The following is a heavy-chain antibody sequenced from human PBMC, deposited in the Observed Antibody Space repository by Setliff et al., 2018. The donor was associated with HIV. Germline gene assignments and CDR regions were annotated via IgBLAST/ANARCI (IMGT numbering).Heavy chain of an antibody. D-gene: IGHD3-3*01. CDR3: TTDRNTPTIFGVAIDY. V-gene: IGHV1-46*01. CDR1: GGTFSSYA. Sequence: ASVKVSCKASGGTFSSYAISWVRQAPGQGLEWMGVINPGGDSPTYTQKFQGRVSLTRDTLTSTVYMELSRLKSEDTAVYYCTTDRNTPTIFGVAIDYWGQGTLVTVSS. J-gene: IGHJ4*02. CDR2: INPGGDSP.